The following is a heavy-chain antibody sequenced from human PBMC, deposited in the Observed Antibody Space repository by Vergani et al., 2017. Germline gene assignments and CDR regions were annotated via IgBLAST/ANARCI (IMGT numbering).Heavy chain of an antibody. CDR2: ISGHGDNI. D-gene: IGHD2-2*01. J-gene: IGHJ4*02. CDR1: GFTFSTYA. V-gene: IGHV3-23*04. Sequence: VRLVESGGGVVQPGRSLRLSCAASGFTFSTYATSWVRQAPGKGLEWVSAISGHGDNIFYAGSVKGRFTISRDNSKNTLFLQMNSLRVEDTAIYYCAKKHCSSTSCPFDSWGQGTLVTVSS. CDR3: AKKHCSSTSCPFDS.